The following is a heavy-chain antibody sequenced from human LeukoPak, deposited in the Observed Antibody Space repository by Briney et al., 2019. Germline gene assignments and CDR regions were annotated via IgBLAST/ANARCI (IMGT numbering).Heavy chain of an antibody. V-gene: IGHV5-51*01. Sequence: GESLKISCKASGYTFSDYWIGWVRQMPGKGPVCLGIIYPDDSDTRYSPSFQGQVTISADKSISTAYLQWTSLKALDTAMYYCARFLGDNNWAQRRHFDSWGQGTLVTVSS. D-gene: IGHD1-20*01. CDR1: GYTFSDYW. J-gene: IGHJ5*01. CDR3: ARFLGDNNWAQRRHFDS. CDR2: IYPDDSDT.